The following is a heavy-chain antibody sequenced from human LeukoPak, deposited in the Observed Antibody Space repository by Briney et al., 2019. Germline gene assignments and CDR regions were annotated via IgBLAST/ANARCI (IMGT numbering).Heavy chain of an antibody. CDR2: IYYSGST. CDR1: GVSISSYY. Sequence: TTSETLSLTCTVSGVSISSYYWSWIRQPPGKGLGWIGYIYYSGSTNYNPSLKSRVTISVDTSKNQFSLKLSSVTAADTAVYYCAGGGQQLAIPDYWGQGTLVTVSS. J-gene: IGHJ4*02. CDR3: AGGGQQLAIPDY. V-gene: IGHV4-59*01. D-gene: IGHD6-13*01.